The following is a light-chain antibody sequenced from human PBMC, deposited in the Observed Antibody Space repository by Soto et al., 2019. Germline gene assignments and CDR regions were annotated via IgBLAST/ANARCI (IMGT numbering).Light chain of an antibody. Sequence: ETVMTQSPATLSVSPGERATLSCRASQSVNSNLAWYQQKLGQAPRVLIYGASTRATGIPDRFSGSGSGTEFILTISSLQSEDFAVYYCQEYNTWPWTFGQGTRWIS. V-gene: IGKV3-15*01. CDR1: QSVNSN. CDR2: GAS. CDR3: QEYNTWPWT. J-gene: IGKJ1*01.